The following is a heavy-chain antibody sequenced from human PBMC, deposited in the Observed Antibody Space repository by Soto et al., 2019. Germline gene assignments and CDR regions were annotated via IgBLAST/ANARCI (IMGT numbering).Heavy chain of an antibody. V-gene: IGHV3-7*03. D-gene: IGHD3-16*02. CDR3: ARGMITFGGVIVISAPFDY. J-gene: IGHJ4*02. CDR1: GFSFSSYW. CDR2: INQDGSEK. Sequence: LRLSCAASGFSFSSYWMIWARQVPGKGLEWLAKINQDGSEKNYVDSVRGRFTISRDNAKSSVYLQLGSLRAEDTAVYYCARGMITFGGVIVISAPFDYWGQGTLVTVS.